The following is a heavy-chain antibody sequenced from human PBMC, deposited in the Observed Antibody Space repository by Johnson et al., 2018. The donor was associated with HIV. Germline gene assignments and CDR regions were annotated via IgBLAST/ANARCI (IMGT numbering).Heavy chain of an antibody. D-gene: IGHD6-19*01. V-gene: IGHV3-30-3*01. CDR3: ARAIAVAEGDAFDI. CDR1: GFTFSSYA. Sequence: QVQLVESGGGLVQPGGSLRLSCAASGFTFSSYALHWVRQAPGKGLEWVALISYDGTNKYFADSVNGRFTISRDNSKNTQYLQMNSLRAEDTAVYYCARAIAVAEGDAFDIWGQGTMVTVSS. CDR2: ISYDGTNK. J-gene: IGHJ3*02.